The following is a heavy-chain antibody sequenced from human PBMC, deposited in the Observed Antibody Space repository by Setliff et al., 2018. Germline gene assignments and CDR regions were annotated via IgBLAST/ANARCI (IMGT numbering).Heavy chain of an antibody. CDR3: ARGGVRGEY. J-gene: IGHJ4*02. V-gene: IGHV4-34*01. CDR1: GGSFSGYY. D-gene: IGHD3-10*01. CDR2: INHSGST. Sequence: SETLSLTCAVYGGSFSGYYWSWIRRPPGKGLEWIGEINHSGSTNYNPSLKSRVTISVDTSKNQFSLKLSSVTAADTAVYYCARGGVRGEYWGQGTLVTVSS.